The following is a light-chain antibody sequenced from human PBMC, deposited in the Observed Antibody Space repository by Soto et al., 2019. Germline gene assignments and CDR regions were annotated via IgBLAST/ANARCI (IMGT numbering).Light chain of an antibody. V-gene: IGLV1-51*01. CDR2: DNN. CDR1: SSNIGNNY. CDR3: GTWDSSLSAGV. Sequence: QSVLTQPPSVSAAPGQKVTISCSGSSSNIGNNYVSWYQHLPGTAPKLLIYDNNKRPSGIPDRFSCSKSGTSATLGITGLQTGDEADYYCGTWDSSLSAGVFGGGTKLTVL. J-gene: IGLJ2*01.